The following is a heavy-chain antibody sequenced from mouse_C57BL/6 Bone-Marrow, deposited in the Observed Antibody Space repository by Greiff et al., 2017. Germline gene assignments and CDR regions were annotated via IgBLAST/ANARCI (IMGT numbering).Heavy chain of an antibody. CDR2: IYPGDGDT. V-gene: IGHV1-82*01. Sequence: QVQLQQSGPELVKPGASVKISCKASGYAFSSSWMNWVKPRPGKGLEWIGRIYPGDGDTNYNGKFKGKATLTADKSSSTAYMQLSSLQSEDSAVYFGARWGTAQAVYARDYWGQGTSVTVAS. D-gene: IGHD3-2*02. CDR3: ARWGTAQAVYARDY. CDR1: GYAFSSSW. J-gene: IGHJ4*01.